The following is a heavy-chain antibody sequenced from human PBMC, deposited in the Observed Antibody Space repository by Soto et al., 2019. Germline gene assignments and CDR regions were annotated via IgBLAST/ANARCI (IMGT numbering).Heavy chain of an antibody. V-gene: IGHV3-64D*06. CDR3: VALYYDILTGFYGMDV. D-gene: IGHD3-9*01. CDR2: ISSNGGST. J-gene: IGHJ6*02. Sequence: GGSLRLSCSASGFTFSSYAMHWVRQAPGKGLEYVSAISSNGGSTYYADSVKGRFTISRDNSKNTLYLQMSSLRAEDTAVYYCVALYYDILTGFYGMDVWGQGTMVTVSS. CDR1: GFTFSSYA.